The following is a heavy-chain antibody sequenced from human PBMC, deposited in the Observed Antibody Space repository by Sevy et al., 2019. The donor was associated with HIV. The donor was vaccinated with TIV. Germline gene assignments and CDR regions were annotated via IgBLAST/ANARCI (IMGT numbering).Heavy chain of an antibody. CDR3: AGGLLMEWSTHPSGFDP. D-gene: IGHD3-3*01. Sequence: SETLSLTCTVSGGSISSYYWSWIRQPPGKGLEWIGYIYYSGSTNYNPSLKSRVTISVDTSKNQFSLKLSSVTAADTAVYYCAGGLLMEWSTHPSGFDPWGQGTLVTVSS. CDR2: IYYSGST. V-gene: IGHV4-59*01. J-gene: IGHJ5*02. CDR1: GGSISSYY.